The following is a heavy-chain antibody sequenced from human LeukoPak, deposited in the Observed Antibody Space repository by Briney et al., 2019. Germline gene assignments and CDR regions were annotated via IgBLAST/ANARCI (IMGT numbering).Heavy chain of an antibody. D-gene: IGHD2-15*01. CDR1: GYILTDYG. Sequence: RASVKVSCKASGYILTDYGISWVRQAPGQGLEWMGWISSYTRNRNRNTIYAQKLQGRVSMTTDTSTSTAYMELRSLISDDTAVYYCARDPSVVTSDHFDYWGQGTLVTVSS. V-gene: IGHV1-18*01. CDR3: ARDPSVVTSDHFDY. J-gene: IGHJ4*02. CDR2: ISSYTRNRNRNT.